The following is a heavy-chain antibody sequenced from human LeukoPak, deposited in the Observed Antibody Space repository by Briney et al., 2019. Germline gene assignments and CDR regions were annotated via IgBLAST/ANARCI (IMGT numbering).Heavy chain of an antibody. J-gene: IGHJ4*02. Sequence: PGGSLRLSCAASGFIFSSYSMNWVRQAPGKGLEWVSSISSSSSYIYYADSVKGRFTISRDNAKNSLYLQMNSLRAEDTAVYYCARDLSLNTMEDYYDSSGWGQGTLVTVSS. CDR1: GFIFSSYS. D-gene: IGHD3-22*01. CDR3: ARDLSLNTMEDYYDSSG. V-gene: IGHV3-21*01. CDR2: ISSSSSYI.